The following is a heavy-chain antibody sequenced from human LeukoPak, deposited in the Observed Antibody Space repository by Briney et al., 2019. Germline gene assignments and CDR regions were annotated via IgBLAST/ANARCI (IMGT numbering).Heavy chain of an antibody. J-gene: IGHJ5*02. CDR2: IIPIFGTA. Sequence: SVKVSCKASGGTFSRYAISWVPQAPGQGLEGMGRIIPIFGTANYAQKFQGRVTITTDGSTSTAYMELSSLRSEDTAVYYCARVATGNWFDPWGQGTLVTVSS. V-gene: IGHV1-69*05. CDR3: ARVATGNWFDP. D-gene: IGHD5-12*01. CDR1: GGTFSRYA.